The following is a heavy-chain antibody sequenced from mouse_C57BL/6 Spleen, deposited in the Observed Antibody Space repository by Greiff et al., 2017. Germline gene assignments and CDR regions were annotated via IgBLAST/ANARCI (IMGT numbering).Heavy chain of an antibody. Sequence: QVQLQQSGAELVKPGASVKLSCKASGYTFTSYWMHWVKQRPGQGLEWIGMIHPNSGSTNYNEKFKSKATLTVDKSSSTAYMQLSSLTSEDSAVYYCAREEDYYGSSSAWFAYWGQGTLVTVSA. J-gene: IGHJ3*01. D-gene: IGHD1-1*01. CDR1: GYTFTSYW. CDR3: AREEDYYGSSSAWFAY. V-gene: IGHV1-64*01. CDR2: IHPNSGST.